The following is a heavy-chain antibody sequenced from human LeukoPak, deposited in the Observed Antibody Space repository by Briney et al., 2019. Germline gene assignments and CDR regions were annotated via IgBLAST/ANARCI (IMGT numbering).Heavy chain of an antibody. CDR2: IIPIFGTA. CDR3: ARGRYDSSGYYSENYYFDY. V-gene: IGHV1-69*05. CDR1: GGTFSSYA. D-gene: IGHD3-22*01. Sequence: SVKVSCMASGGTFSSYAISWVRQAPGQGLEWMGGIIPIFGTANYAQKFQGRVTITTDESTSTAYMELSSPRSEDTAVYYCARGRYDSSGYYSENYYFDYWGQGTLVTVSS. J-gene: IGHJ4*02.